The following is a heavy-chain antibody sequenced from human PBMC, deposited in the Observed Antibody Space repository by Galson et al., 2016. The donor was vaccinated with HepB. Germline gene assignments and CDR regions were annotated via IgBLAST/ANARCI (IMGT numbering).Heavy chain of an antibody. Sequence: SVKVSCKASGGVFESLAFTWVRQAPGKGLEWMGGIVPVLDSTNYAQKFQGRVTMTGNTSISTAYMELSSLRSEDTAVYYCARGSEQWLVRWYFDLWGRGTLVTVSS. J-gene: IGHJ2*01. D-gene: IGHD6-19*01. V-gene: IGHV1-69*10. CDR1: GGVFESLA. CDR2: IVPVLDST. CDR3: ARGSEQWLVRWYFDL.